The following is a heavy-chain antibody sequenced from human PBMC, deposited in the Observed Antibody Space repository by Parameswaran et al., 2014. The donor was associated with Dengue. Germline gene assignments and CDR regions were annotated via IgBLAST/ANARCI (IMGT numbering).Heavy chain of an antibody. D-gene: IGHD4-17*01. V-gene: IGHV3-53*01. J-gene: IGHJ6*02. Sequence: VRQAPGKGLEWVSVIYSGGSTYYADSVKGRFTISRDNSKNTLYLQMNSLRAEDTAVYYCARDTVTTHYYGMDVWAKGPRSPSP. CDR2: IYSGGST. CDR3: ARDTVTTHYYGMDV.